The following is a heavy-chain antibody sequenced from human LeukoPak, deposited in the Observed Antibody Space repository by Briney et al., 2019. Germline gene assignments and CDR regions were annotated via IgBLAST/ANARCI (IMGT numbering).Heavy chain of an antibody. CDR1: GFTFDNFA. V-gene: IGHV3-21*01. CDR3: ARDRTTVTSV. D-gene: IGHD4-17*01. Sequence: GGSLRLSCTASGFTFDNFAMHWVRQAPGKGLEWVSSISSSSSYIYYADSVKGRFTISRDNAKNSLYLQMNSLRAEDTAVYYCARDRTTVTSVWGQGTLVTVSS. J-gene: IGHJ4*02. CDR2: ISSSSSYI.